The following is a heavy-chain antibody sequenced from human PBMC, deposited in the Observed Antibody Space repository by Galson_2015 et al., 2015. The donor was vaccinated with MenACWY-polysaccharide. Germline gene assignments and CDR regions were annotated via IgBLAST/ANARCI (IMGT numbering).Heavy chain of an antibody. CDR3: ARGASQVGGLASWSFDI. CDR2: IYVGGSR. J-gene: IGHJ4*01. V-gene: IGHV3-53*01. Sequence: SLRLSCAASGFTVSANYMSWVRQAPGRGLEWVSIIYVGGSRHYADSVKGRFTISEDNSENTLYLQMNSLRAEDTAVYYCARGASQVGGLASWSFDIWGHGILVTVAS. CDR1: GFTVSANY. D-gene: IGHD1-26*01.